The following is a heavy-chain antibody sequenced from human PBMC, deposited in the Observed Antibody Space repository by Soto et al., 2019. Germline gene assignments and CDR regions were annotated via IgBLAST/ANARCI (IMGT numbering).Heavy chain of an antibody. CDR2: IISNDDK. D-gene: IGHD3-22*01. Sequence: SGPTLVNPTETLTLTCSVSGFSLTDTRMGVSWIRQAPGKALEWLAHIISNDDKSYSTSLKSRLTISKDTSKSQVVLRMTNMDHVDTGRYYCARALFYSDSDGSSFASVYCCQATMVT. J-gene: IGHJ4*02. CDR1: GFSLTDTRMG. V-gene: IGHV2-26*01. CDR3: ARALFYSDSDGSSFASVY.